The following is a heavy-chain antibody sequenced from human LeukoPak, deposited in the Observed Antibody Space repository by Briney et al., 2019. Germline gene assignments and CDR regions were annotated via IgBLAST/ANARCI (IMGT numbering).Heavy chain of an antibody. D-gene: IGHD1-26*01. V-gene: IGHV1-18*01. J-gene: IGHJ3*02. CDR3: ARRSIRVGATAFDI. Sequence: ASVKVSCKASGYTFTSYGISWVRQAPGQGLDWMGWVSAYNGNTNYAQKLQGKVTMTTDTSTSTAYMELRSLRSDDTAVYYCARRSIRVGATAFDIWGQGTMATVSS. CDR1: GYTFTSYG. CDR2: VSAYNGNT.